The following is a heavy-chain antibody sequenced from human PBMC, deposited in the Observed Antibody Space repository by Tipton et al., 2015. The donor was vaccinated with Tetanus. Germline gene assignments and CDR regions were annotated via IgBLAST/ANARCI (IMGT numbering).Heavy chain of an antibody. Sequence: GLVKPSETLSLTCAVYGGSFSGYYWSWIRQPPGKGLEWIGEINHSGSTNYNPPLKSRVTISVDTPKNHFSRKLSSVTAADTAVYYCARGREGVVVAAGYYGMDVWGQGTTVTVSS. CDR3: ARGREGVVVAAGYYGMDV. J-gene: IGHJ6*02. CDR2: INHSGST. CDR1: GGSFSGYY. V-gene: IGHV4-34*01. D-gene: IGHD2-15*01.